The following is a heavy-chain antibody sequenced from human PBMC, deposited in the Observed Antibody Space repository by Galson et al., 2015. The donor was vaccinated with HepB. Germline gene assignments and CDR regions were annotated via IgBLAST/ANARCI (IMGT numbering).Heavy chain of an antibody. CDR1: GFTFSSYS. CDR2: ISSSSTI. CDR3: ATLPAKDY. Sequence: SLRLSCAASGFTFSSYSMNWVRQAPGKGLEWVSYISSSSTIYYADSVKGRFTISRDNAKNSLYLQMNSLRDEDTAVYYCATLPAKDYWGQGTLVTVSS. J-gene: IGHJ4*02. V-gene: IGHV3-48*02.